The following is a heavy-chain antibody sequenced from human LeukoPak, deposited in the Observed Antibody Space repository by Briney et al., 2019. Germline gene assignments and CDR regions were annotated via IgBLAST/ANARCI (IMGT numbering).Heavy chain of an antibody. CDR1: GGTFSSYA. V-gene: IGHV1-69*04. D-gene: IGHD7-27*01. Sequence: SVKVSCKASGGTFSSYAISWVRQAPGQGLEWMGRIIPILGIANYAQKFQGRVTITADKSTSTAYMELSSLRSEDTAVYYCARSCLTGDPRWIDYWGQGTLVTVSS. J-gene: IGHJ4*02. CDR2: IIPILGIA. CDR3: ARSCLTGDPRWIDY.